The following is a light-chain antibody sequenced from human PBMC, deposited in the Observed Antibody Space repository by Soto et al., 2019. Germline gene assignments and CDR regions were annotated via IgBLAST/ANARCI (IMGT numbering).Light chain of an antibody. CDR2: EVN. V-gene: IGLV2-14*01. CDR3: SSYTSSSTYV. Sequence: QSALTQPASVSGSPGQSITISCTGASSDVGDYNYVSWYQHHPGKAPKLLIYEVNNRPSGVSDRFSGSKSGNVAFLTISWLQAEDEADYYCSSYTSSSTYVFGTGTKLTVL. CDR1: SSDVGDYNY. J-gene: IGLJ1*01.